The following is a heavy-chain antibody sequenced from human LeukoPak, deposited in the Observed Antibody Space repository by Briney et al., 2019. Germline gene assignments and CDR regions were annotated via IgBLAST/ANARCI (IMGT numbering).Heavy chain of an antibody. CDR2: INPNSGGT. CDR3: TRGYEQVPDY. Sequence: ASVKVSCKASGYTFTGYDVHWVRQAPGQGLEWMGWINPNSGGTYYAQKFQGRVTMTRDTSISTAYMELSRLRSDDTAVYYCTRGYEQVPDYWGQGSLVTVSS. D-gene: IGHD1-14*01. J-gene: IGHJ4*02. CDR1: GYTFTGYD. V-gene: IGHV1-2*02.